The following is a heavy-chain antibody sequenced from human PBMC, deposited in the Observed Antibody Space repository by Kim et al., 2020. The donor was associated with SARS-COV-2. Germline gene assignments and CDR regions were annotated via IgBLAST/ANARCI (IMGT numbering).Heavy chain of an antibody. CDR2: SDTT. J-gene: IGHJ4*02. CDR3: ASIRGVMGY. V-gene: IGHV3-72*01. Sequence: SDTTKYAASVKGRFTISRDDSDNSLYLQMHSLKTEDTAVYYCASIRGVMGYWGQGTLVTVSS. D-gene: IGHD3-10*01.